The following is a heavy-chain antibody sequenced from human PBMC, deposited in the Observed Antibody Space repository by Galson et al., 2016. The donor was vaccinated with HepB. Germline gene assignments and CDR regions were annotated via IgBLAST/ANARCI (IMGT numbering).Heavy chain of an antibody. J-gene: IGHJ5*02. D-gene: IGHD3-10*01. CDR2: IYFSGST. V-gene: IGHV4-39*01. CDR3: ARHDWGSGSYGYDH. Sequence: SETLSLTCTVSGGSISSSSYCWGWIRQPPGRGLEWIGTIYFSGSTHYNPSLESRVTTSLDTSKNQFSLKLSSVTAADTGFYYCARHDWGSGSYGYDHWGQGTLVTVSS. CDR1: GGSISSSSYC.